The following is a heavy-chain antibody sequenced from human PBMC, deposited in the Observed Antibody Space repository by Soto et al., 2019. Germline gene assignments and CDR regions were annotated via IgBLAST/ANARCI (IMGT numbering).Heavy chain of an antibody. J-gene: IGHJ4*02. CDR3: ARNTIPHPHY. CDR1: GFSFSSYA. V-gene: IGHV3-23*01. D-gene: IGHD1-1*01. CDR2: ISSSGDSP. Sequence: GGSLRLSCAASGFSFSSYAMSWVRQAPGKGLEWVSAISSSGDSPYYADSVKGRFTVSRDNSKNTLYLQMNSLRVEDTAIYYCARNTIPHPHYWGPGTLVTVSS.